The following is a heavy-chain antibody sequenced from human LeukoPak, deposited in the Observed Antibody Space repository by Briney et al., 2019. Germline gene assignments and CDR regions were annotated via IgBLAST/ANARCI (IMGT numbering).Heavy chain of an antibody. V-gene: IGHV1-2*02. CDR2: INPNSGGT. D-gene: IGHD5-18*01. CDR3: ARDGATAMAGYYYYGMDV. CDR1: GYTFTSYG. J-gene: IGHJ6*02. Sequence: ASVKVSCKASGYTFTSYGISWVRQAPGQGLEWMGWINPNSGGTNYAQKFQGRVTMTRDTSICTAYMELSRLRSDDTAVYYCARDGATAMAGYYYYGMDVWGQGTTVTVSS.